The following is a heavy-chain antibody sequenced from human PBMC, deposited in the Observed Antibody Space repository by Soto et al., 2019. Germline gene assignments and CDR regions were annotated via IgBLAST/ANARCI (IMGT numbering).Heavy chain of an antibody. J-gene: IGHJ4*02. Sequence: EVQLVESGGGLVQPGGSLRLSCAASGFIFSNYEMNWVRQAPGKGLEWVSYISSGAKTTYYAESVKGRFTISRDNTRNSLFLQMNSLRAEDAAIYYCARNRGLYYEGSRAHDSWGQGTLVTVSS. CDR3: ARNRGLYYEGSRAHDS. V-gene: IGHV3-48*03. D-gene: IGHD3-22*01. CDR1: GFIFSNYE. CDR2: ISSGAKTT.